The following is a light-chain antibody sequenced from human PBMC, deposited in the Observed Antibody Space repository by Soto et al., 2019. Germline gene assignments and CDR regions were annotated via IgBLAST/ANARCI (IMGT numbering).Light chain of an antibody. CDR2: GAS. V-gene: IGKV3-20*01. CDR3: QRDVTPLTT. CDR1: HSVTSNY. J-gene: IGKJ1*01. Sequence: EIVLTQSPGTLSLSPGERATLSCGASHSVTSNYLAWYQQKPGQAPRHLIFGASIRVTGIPDRFIGSGAGTHCTVTISRLEPEDFAVCYCQRDVTPLTTFGQGTKVEVK.